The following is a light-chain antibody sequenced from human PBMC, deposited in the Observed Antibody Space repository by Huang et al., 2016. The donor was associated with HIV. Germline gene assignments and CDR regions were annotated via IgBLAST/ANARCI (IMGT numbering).Light chain of an antibody. Sequence: DIVMAQSPVSLAVSLVERATLTCRSSQSVFSTSTNKDYLAWFQQKPGQPPKLLLFWPSTREVGVPDRFSGSGSGTHFTLTIANLEADDAAIYYCQQYYASPQTFGQGTRV. CDR1: QSVFSTSTNKDY. CDR2: WPS. J-gene: IGKJ1*01. V-gene: IGKV4-1*01. CDR3: QQYYASPQT.